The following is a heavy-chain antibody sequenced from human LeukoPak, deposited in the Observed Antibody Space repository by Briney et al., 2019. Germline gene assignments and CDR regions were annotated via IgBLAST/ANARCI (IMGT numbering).Heavy chain of an antibody. Sequence: GGSLGLSCVASGFTFGNYWMTWVRQAPGKGLEWAANIKPDGGEKYYMDSVKGRFTISRDNAKNSLYLQMNSLRAEDTAMYYCARVIRGHTFDYWGQGSLVTVSS. J-gene: IGHJ4*02. CDR3: ARVIRGHTFDY. D-gene: IGHD3-16*02. V-gene: IGHV3-7*05. CDR2: IKPDGGEK. CDR1: GFTFGNYW.